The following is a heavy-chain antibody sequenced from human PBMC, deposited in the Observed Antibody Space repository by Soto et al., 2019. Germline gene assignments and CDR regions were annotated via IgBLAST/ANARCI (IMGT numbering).Heavy chain of an antibody. Sequence: PXGSLILSCAASGFTFSTYAMTWVRQAPGRGLDWVSTILHDETPFYTDSVKGRFTISRDSVRGTLYLQMNGLRVEDAALYFCAKDLFPTSGQRFFFEYWGQGSLVTVSS. CDR1: GFTFSTYA. CDR2: ILHDETP. J-gene: IGHJ4*02. D-gene: IGHD2-21*01. V-gene: IGHV3-23*01. CDR3: AKDLFPTSGQRFFFEY.